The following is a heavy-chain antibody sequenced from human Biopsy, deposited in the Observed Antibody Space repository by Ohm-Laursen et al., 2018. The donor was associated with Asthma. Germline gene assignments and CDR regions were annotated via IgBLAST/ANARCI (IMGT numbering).Heavy chain of an antibody. V-gene: IGHV1-69*10. CDR2: LSPMLGRP. D-gene: IGHD3-9*01. J-gene: IGHJ3*02. Sequence: SVKVSCKASGDAFATYTYNWVRQAPGQGLEWLGGLSPMLGRPNYAERFQGRVTITADRSTSTAYMELSSLRSEDTAVYYCARTYYDFLTGQVKDGFDMWGQGTMVTVAS. CDR1: GDAFATYT. CDR3: ARTYYDFLTGQVKDGFDM.